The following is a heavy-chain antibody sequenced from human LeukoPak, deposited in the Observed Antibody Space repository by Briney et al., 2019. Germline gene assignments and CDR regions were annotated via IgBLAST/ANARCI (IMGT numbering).Heavy chain of an antibody. V-gene: IGHV4-39*07. CDR1: GGSISSSSYY. CDR2: IYYSGST. J-gene: IGHJ4*02. D-gene: IGHD1-26*01. Sequence: SETLSLTCTVSGGSISSSSYYWGWIRQPPGKGLEWIGSIYYSGSTYYNPSLKSRVTISVDTSKNQFSLKLSSVTAADTAVYYCARGGVGAAYFDYWGQGTLVTVSS. CDR3: ARGGVGAAYFDY.